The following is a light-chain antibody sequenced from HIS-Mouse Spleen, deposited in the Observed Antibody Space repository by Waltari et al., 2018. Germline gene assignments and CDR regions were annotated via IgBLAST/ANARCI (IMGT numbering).Light chain of an antibody. V-gene: IGKV2D-29*01. CDR3: MQSIQLPYT. CDR1: QSLLHIDGKTY. Sequence: DIVMTQTPLSLSVTPGQPASISCKSSQSLLHIDGKTYLSWYLHNPGQPPQLLSYEVSSRFSGVPVRVSGSVSGTEFTLKISRVEAEDVGVYYCMQSIQLPYTFGQGTKLEIK. J-gene: IGKJ2*01. CDR2: EVS.